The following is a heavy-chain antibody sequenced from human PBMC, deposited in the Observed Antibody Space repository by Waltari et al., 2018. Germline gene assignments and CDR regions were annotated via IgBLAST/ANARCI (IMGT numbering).Heavy chain of an antibody. Sequence: QVQLLQSGPGLVKPSETLALTCQVSDGAISIFYWTWIRQPPGKGPEWIGCISTTGGTKYNPSLQSRVSFSVDTSKNQFSLRLTSVTAADTALYYCARDTGGWFYDVWGRGSLVTVSA. CDR2: ISTTGGT. D-gene: IGHD3-10*01. V-gene: IGHV4-59*01. CDR1: DGAISIFY. J-gene: IGHJ2*01. CDR3: ARDTGGWFYDV.